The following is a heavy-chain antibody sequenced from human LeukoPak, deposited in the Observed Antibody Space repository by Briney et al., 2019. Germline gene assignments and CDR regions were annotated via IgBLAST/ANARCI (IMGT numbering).Heavy chain of an antibody. Sequence: GGSLRLSCAAPGLTFSSFGMHWVRQAPGKGLEWVAFIRYDGSTKYYADSVKGRFTISRGNSKNTLYLQMNSLRFEDTAVYYCAKGGYYFDYWGQGTLVTVSS. CDR2: IRYDGSTK. J-gene: IGHJ4*02. CDR1: GLTFSSFG. V-gene: IGHV3-30*02. CDR3: AKGGYYFDY. D-gene: IGHD3-16*01.